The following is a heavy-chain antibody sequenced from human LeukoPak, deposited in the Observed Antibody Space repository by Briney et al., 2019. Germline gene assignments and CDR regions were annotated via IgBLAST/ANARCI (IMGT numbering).Heavy chain of an antibody. V-gene: IGHV5-51*01. CDR3: AGHSFDTVDAFDV. CDR2: IYPGDYDT. D-gene: IGHD2-2*02. Sequence: GESLKISCEASGFNFNNYWVGWVRQMPGKGLEWMGIIYPGDYDTRSGPSFQGHVTISVDKSISTAYLQWRRLRASDTAMYFCAGHSFDTVDAFDVWGQGTIVTVSA. J-gene: IGHJ3*01. CDR1: GFNFNNYW.